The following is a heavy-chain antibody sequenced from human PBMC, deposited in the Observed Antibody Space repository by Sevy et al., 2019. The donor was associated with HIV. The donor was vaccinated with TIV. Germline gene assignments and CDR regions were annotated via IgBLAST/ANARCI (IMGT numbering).Heavy chain of an antibody. J-gene: IGHJ6*02. CDR3: ARYTHDYGDYAPQGYGMDV. D-gene: IGHD4-17*01. Sequence: GGSLRLSCAASGFSFSSYSINWVRQAPGKGLEWVSFISSTSSYIYYADSVKGRFTISRGNAKNSLYLQMNSLRAEDTAVYYCARYTHDYGDYAPQGYGMDVWGQGTTVTVSS. CDR1: GFSFSSYS. V-gene: IGHV3-21*01. CDR2: ISSTSSYI.